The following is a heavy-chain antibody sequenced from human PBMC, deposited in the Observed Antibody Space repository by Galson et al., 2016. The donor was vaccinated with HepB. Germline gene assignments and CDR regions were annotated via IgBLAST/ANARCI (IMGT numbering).Heavy chain of an antibody. V-gene: IGHV3-48*03. CDR1: GFTFSSYE. D-gene: IGHD6-19*01. CDR3: AKTAPYGTGWVGAIDI. CDR2: ISSDIEGGTR. Sequence: SLRLSCAASGFTFSSYEMNWVRQAPGKGLEWISYISSDIEGGTRYAASVRGRFIISRDDAQNSLFLQMNTVGADDTALYYCAKTAPYGTGWVGAIDIWGQGTMVTVSS. J-gene: IGHJ3*02.